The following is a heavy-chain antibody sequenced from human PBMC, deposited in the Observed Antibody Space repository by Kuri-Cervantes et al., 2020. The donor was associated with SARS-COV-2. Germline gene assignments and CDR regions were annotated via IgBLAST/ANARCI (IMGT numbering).Heavy chain of an antibody. D-gene: IGHD4/OR15-4a*01. CDR1: GYTFTSYG. CDR3: ARVFSRLWGSGRYFDL. J-gene: IGHJ2*01. Sequence: ASVTVSCKASGYTFTSYGISWVRQAPGQGLEWMGWISAYNGNTNYAQKLQGRVTMTTDTSTSTAYMELRSLRSDDTAVYYCARVFSRLWGSGRYFDLWGRGTLVTVSS. CDR2: ISAYNGNT. V-gene: IGHV1-18*01.